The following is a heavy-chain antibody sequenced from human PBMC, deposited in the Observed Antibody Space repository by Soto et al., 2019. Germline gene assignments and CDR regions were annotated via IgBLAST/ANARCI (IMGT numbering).Heavy chain of an antibody. CDR2: INDSGNI. CDR3: ARGLILWFGELSRRGGYYYYMDV. J-gene: IGHJ6*03. CDR1: GGSFSDYQ. Sequence: QVQLQQWGAGLLKPSETLSLTCAVYGGSFSDYQWTWIRQIPGKGLEWIGEINDSGNINYNPSLKSRVTILLDTPKKQISLRLSSVTAADAAVYYCARGLILWFGELSRRGGYYYYMDVWGKGTTVTVSS. D-gene: IGHD3-10*01. V-gene: IGHV4-34*01.